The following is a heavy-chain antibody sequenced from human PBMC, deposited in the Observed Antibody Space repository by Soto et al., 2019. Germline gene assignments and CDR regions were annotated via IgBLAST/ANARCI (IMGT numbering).Heavy chain of an antibody. CDR2: IYYSGST. J-gene: IGHJ6*01. CDR3: ERRGSNSWYGMDV. CDR1: GGSVSSSSYY. Sequence: SETLSLTCTVSGGSVSSSSYYWGWIRQPPGKELQWIESIYYSGSTYYNQSLKSRVTISVDTSKNQFSLKLSSVTAADTAVYYCERRGSNSWYGMDVWGHGTTVTVSS. V-gene: IGHV4-39*01. D-gene: IGHD6-13*01.